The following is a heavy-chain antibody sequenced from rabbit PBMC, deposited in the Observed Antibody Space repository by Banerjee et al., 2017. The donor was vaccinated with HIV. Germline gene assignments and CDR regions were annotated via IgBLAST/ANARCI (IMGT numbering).Heavy chain of an antibody. CDR2: INSSSRNV. Sequence: QSLEESGGDLVKPGASLTLTCTASGFSFSNKYVMCWVRQAPGKGLEWIGCINSSSRNVVYASWATGRFTISKTSSTTVTLQMTSLTAADAATYFCARDPYAGSSVFNLWGPGTLVTVS. J-gene: IGHJ4*01. V-gene: IGHV1S40*01. D-gene: IGHD8-1*01. CDR1: GFSFSNKYV. CDR3: ARDPYAGSSVFNL.